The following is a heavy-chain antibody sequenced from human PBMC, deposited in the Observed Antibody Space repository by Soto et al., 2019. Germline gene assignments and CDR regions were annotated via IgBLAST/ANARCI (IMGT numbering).Heavy chain of an antibody. D-gene: IGHD4-17*01. J-gene: IGHJ4*02. CDR2: ISYDGSNK. CDR3: ARDLGNNYGSFAY. CDR1: GFTFSNYA. V-gene: IGHV3-30-3*01. Sequence: QVQLVESGGGVVQPGTSLRLSCVASGFTFSNYAMNWVRQAPCKGLEWVAVISYDGSNKYYADSVKGRITISRDNSRNTLYLQMNNLRAEDTAMYYCARDLGNNYGSFAYWGQGTLVTVSS.